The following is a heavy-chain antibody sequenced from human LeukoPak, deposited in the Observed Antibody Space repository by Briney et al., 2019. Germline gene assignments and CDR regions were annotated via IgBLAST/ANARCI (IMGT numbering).Heavy chain of an antibody. CDR2: IKSKANGGTT. Sequence: PGGSLTLSCAASGFTFSNAWMRWVRQAPGKGLEWVGRIKSKANGGTTEYAASVKGRFTISRDDSKNTLYLQMRSLKIEDTAVYYCTPELRWEFADVDNWGQGTLLTVSS. V-gene: IGHV3-15*05. D-gene: IGHD1-26*01. CDR1: GFTFSNAW. CDR3: TPELRWEFADVDN. J-gene: IGHJ4*02.